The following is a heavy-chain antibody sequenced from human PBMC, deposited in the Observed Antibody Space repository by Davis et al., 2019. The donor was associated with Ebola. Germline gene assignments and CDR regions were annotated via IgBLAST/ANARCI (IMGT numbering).Heavy chain of an antibody. D-gene: IGHD6-13*01. J-gene: IGHJ4*02. CDR2: IYYSGST. Sequence: PGGSLRLSCAVYGGSFSGYYWSWIRQPPGKGLEWIGYIYYSGSTNYNPSLKSRVTISVDTSKNQFSLKLSSVTAADTAVYYCARGVAAAVPDYWGQGTLVTVSS. CDR1: GGSFSGYY. V-gene: IGHV4-59*01. CDR3: ARGVAAAVPDY.